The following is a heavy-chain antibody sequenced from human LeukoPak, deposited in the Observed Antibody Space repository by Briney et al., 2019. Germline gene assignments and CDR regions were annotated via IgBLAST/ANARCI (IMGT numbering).Heavy chain of an antibody. V-gene: IGHV2-5*02. Sequence: SGPTLVNPTQTLTLTCTFSGFSLSTSGVGVGWIRQPPGKALEWLALIYWDDDNRYSPSLKSRLTITNDTSKNQVVLTMTNMDPVDTATYYRAHRRVKEDCFDYWGQGTLVTVSS. CDR2: IYWDDDN. J-gene: IGHJ4*02. CDR3: AHRRVKEDCFDY. D-gene: IGHD3-22*01. CDR1: GFSLSTSGVG.